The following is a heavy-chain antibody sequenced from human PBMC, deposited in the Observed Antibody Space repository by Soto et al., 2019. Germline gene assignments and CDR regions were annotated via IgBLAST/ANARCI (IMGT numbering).Heavy chain of an antibody. J-gene: IGHJ4*02. CDR3: ARPSGSYGDYAWSLKY. Sequence: QIQLVQSGAEVKKPGASVKVSCKASGYPFTGYSVGWVRRAPGQGAEWMGWMGAYSGNTYYAQGYQDGVTITTDASTITAYMDLRSLRSADTAVYYCARPSGSYGDYAWSLKYWGQGTLVTVSS. D-gene: IGHD4-17*01. CDR1: GYPFTGYS. V-gene: IGHV1-18*01. CDR2: MGAYSGNT.